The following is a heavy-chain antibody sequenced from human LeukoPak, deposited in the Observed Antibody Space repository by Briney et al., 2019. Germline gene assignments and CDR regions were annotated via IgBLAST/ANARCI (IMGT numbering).Heavy chain of an antibody. D-gene: IGHD3-10*01. CDR2: ISGSNTYI. J-gene: IGHJ5*02. Sequence: GGSLRLSCAASGFTFSSYSMNWVRQAPGKGLEWVSSISGSNTYIYYADSVKGRFTISRDNAKNSLYLQMNRLRAEDTAVYYCARAEVMRDYYGSGSYVSWGQGTLVTVSS. CDR3: ARAEVMRDYYGSGSYVS. V-gene: IGHV3-21*01. CDR1: GFTFSSYS.